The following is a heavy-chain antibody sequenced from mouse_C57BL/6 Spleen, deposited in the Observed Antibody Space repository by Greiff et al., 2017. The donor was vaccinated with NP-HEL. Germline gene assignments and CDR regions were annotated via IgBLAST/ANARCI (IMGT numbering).Heavy chain of an antibody. CDR1: GYTFTDYY. CDR2: INPNNGGT. D-gene: IGHD2-4*01. Sequence: VQLQQSGPELVKPGASVKISCKASGYTFTDYYMNWVKQSHGKSLEWIGDINPNNGGTSYNQKFKGKATLTVDKSSSTAYMELRSLTSEDSAVYYCASSYDYDVGWFAYWGQGTLVTVSA. V-gene: IGHV1-26*01. J-gene: IGHJ3*01. CDR3: ASSYDYDVGWFAY.